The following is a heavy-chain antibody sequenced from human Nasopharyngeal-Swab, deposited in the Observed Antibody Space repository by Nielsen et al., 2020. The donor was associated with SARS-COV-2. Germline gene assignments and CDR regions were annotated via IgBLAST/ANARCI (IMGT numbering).Heavy chain of an antibody. V-gene: IGHV1-18*01. J-gene: IGHJ4*02. CDR3: ARDPRGPDY. Sequence: RQAPGQGLEWMGWISAYNGRTYYAQKFQGRVTMTTDTSTSTAYMDLRSLRSDDTAVYYCARDPRGPDYWGQGTLGTVSS. D-gene: IGHD6-25*01. CDR2: ISAYNGRT.